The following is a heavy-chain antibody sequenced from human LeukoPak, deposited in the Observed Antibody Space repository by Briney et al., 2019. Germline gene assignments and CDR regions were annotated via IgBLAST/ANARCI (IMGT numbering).Heavy chain of an antibody. J-gene: IGHJ4*02. CDR1: GFTFSSYE. Sequence: PGGSLRLSCAASGFTFSSYEMNWVRQAPGKGLEWVSYISSSGSIIYYADSVKGRFTISRDNAKNSLYLQMNSLRAEDTAVYYCARDGRDGYGNYWGQGTLVTVS. V-gene: IGHV3-48*03. D-gene: IGHD5-24*01. CDR2: ISSSGSII. CDR3: ARDGRDGYGNY.